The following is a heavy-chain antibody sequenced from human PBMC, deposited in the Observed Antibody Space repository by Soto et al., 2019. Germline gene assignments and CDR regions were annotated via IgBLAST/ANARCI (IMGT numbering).Heavy chain of an antibody. V-gene: IGHV4-38-2*01. CDR3: AIDYYDSSGQFDY. CDR1: GYSISSGYY. Sequence: PSETLSLTCAVSGYSISSGYYWGWIRQPPGKGLEWIGSIYHSGSTYYNPSLKSRVTISVDTSKNQFSLKLSSVPAADTAVYYCAIDYYDSSGQFDYWGQGTLVTVSS. D-gene: IGHD3-22*01. CDR2: IYHSGST. J-gene: IGHJ4*02.